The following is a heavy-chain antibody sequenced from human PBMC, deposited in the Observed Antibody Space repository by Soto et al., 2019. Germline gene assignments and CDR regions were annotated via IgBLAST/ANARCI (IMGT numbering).Heavy chain of an antibody. CDR2: IYWDDDK. CDR3: SERPPSSGFHRYSDS. D-gene: IGHD6-19*01. CDR1: GFSLSTSGVA. V-gene: IGHV2-5*02. Sequence: QITLKESGPTLVKPTQTLTLTCTFSGFSLSTSGVAVGWIRQPPGKALEWLALIYWDDDKRYSPSLKSRLTLTKDPCKNQVVVTVPNMDPVDTPRYCCSERPPSSGFHRYSDSWGQGTLVTVPS. J-gene: IGHJ4*02.